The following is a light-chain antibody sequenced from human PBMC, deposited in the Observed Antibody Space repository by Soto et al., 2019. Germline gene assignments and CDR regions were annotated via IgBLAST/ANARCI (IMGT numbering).Light chain of an antibody. Sequence: EMVLTHSPSTLSLCPGLRSNLSCRASQSVSSYLALYKQKPGQAPRLLLYDASNRATGIPARLSGSGSGTEFTLTISSIEPEDSAVYYCQQRSTWLTFGGGTKVDIK. V-gene: IGKV3-11*01. CDR1: QSVSSY. CDR2: DAS. CDR3: QQRSTWLT. J-gene: IGKJ4*01.